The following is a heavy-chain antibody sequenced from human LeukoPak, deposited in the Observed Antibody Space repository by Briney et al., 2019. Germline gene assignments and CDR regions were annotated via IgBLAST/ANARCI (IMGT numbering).Heavy chain of an antibody. Sequence: SETLSLTCSVSGASVSSDYWNRIRRSPGRGLEWIGYTHYRGDINYNPSLKSRLTMSVDASSNQVSLKLSSVTAADAAVYYCGRNLGSGSDHWGQGTLVTVSS. D-gene: IGHD3-10*01. CDR2: THYRGDI. V-gene: IGHV4-59*02. CDR3: GRNLGSGSDH. CDR1: GASVSSDY. J-gene: IGHJ4*02.